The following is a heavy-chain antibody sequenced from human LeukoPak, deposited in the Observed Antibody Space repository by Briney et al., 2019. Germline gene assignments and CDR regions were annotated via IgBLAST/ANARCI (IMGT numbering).Heavy chain of an antibody. CDR3: ASPPEGSGSDDAFDI. CDR2: INHSGST. CDR1: GGSFSGYY. J-gene: IGHJ3*02. Sequence: SETLSLTCAVYGGSFSGYYWSWIRQPPGKGLEWIGEINHSGSTNYNPSLKSRVTISVDTSKNQFSLKLSSVTAADTAVYYCASPPEGSGSDDAFDIWGQGTMVTVSS. V-gene: IGHV4-34*01. D-gene: IGHD3-10*01.